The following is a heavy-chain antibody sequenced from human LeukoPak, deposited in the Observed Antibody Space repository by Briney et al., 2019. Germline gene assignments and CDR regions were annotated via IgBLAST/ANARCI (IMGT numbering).Heavy chain of an antibody. CDR3: ARDISGWYSGGYFRMDV. CDR2: ISSDESDK. V-gene: IGHV3-30-3*01. CDR1: GFTFSNAW. Sequence: GGSLRLSCAASGFTFSNAWMNWVRQAPGKGLEWVAFISSDESDKYYADSVKGRFTISRDNSKNTLYLQMNSLRAEDTAVYYCARDISGWYSGGYFRMDVWGQGTTVTVSS. J-gene: IGHJ6*02. D-gene: IGHD6-19*01.